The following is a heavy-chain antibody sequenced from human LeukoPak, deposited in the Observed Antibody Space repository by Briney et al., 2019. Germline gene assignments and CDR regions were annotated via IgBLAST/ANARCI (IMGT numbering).Heavy chain of an antibody. Sequence: PGGSLRLSCAASGFTFSSYGMHWVRQAPGKGLEWVAVISYDGSNKYYADSVKGRFTISRDNSKNTQYLQMDSLRAEDTAVYYCAKEFDYWGQGTLVTVSS. CDR2: ISYDGSNK. CDR1: GFTFSSYG. CDR3: AKEFDY. V-gene: IGHV3-30*18. J-gene: IGHJ4*02.